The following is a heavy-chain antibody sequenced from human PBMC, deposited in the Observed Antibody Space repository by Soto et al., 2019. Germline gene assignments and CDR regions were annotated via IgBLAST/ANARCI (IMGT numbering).Heavy chain of an antibody. J-gene: IGHJ6*02. CDR1: GYTFTSYA. CDR3: ARKILGYCSGGSCYSRYYYGMDV. CDR2: ISAGNGNT. Sequence: ASVKVSCKASGYTFTSYAMHWVRQAPGQRLEWMGWISAGNGNTKYSQKFQGRVTITRDTSASTAYMELSSLRSEDTAVYYCARKILGYCSGGSCYSRYYYGMDVWGQGTTVTVSS. D-gene: IGHD2-15*01. V-gene: IGHV1-3*01.